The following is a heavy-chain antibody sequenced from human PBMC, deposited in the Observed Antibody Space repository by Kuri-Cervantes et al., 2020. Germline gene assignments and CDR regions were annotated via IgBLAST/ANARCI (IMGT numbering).Heavy chain of an antibody. CDR1: GFSFDDFA. Sequence: SLKISCEASGFSFDDFAMHWVRQAPGKGLEWVSGVSWNSGSINYADSVKGRFTVSRDNARKALYLQMNSLRPDDTAFYYCAKPNEGGWYDWYFDLWGRGTLVTVSS. D-gene: IGHD6-19*01. CDR3: AKPNEGGWYDWYFDL. V-gene: IGHV3-9*01. J-gene: IGHJ2*01. CDR2: VSWNSGSI.